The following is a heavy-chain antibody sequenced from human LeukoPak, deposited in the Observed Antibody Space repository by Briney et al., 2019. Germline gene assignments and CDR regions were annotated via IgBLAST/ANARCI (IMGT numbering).Heavy chain of an antibody. D-gene: IGHD1-1*01. CDR3: TTGYYFDY. Sequence: PGGSLRLSCTVSGFTFGDDTMSWVRQTPGKGLEWVGFIRSKAYGGTTEYAASVKGRFTISRDDFKSIAYLQMNSLKTEDTAVYYCTTGYYFDYWGQGTLVTVSS. CDR2: IRSKAYGGTT. J-gene: IGHJ4*02. CDR1: GFTFGDDT. V-gene: IGHV3-49*04.